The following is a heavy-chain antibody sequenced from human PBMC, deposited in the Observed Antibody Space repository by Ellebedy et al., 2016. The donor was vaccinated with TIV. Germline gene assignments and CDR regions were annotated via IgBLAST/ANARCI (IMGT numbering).Heavy chain of an antibody. V-gene: IGHV1-69*13. CDR3: ARGYYYNISGPVWGMDV. D-gene: IGHD3-22*01. CDR1: GGTFSTYI. Sequence: AASVKVSCKASGGTFSTYIISWVRQAPGQGLEWMGGIIPIFGTVNYAQKFQGRVTINADESTSTAYMGMSSLRSEDTAVYYCARGYYYNISGPVWGMDVWGQGTTVTVSS. CDR2: IIPIFGTV. J-gene: IGHJ6*02.